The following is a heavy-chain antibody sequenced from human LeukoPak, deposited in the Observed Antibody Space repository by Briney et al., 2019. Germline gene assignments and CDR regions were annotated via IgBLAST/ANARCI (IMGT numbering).Heavy chain of an antibody. D-gene: IGHD3-9*01. Sequence: GGSLRLSCAASGFTFSNYWMHWVRQAPGKGLVWVSRIKGDGSHTIYADSVEGRFTISRDNAKNTLYLQMKSLRAEDTAVYYCVRDWDHFDFDSWGLGTLVTVSS. CDR1: GFTFSNYW. CDR2: IKGDGSHT. J-gene: IGHJ5*01. CDR3: VRDWDHFDFDS. V-gene: IGHV3-74*01.